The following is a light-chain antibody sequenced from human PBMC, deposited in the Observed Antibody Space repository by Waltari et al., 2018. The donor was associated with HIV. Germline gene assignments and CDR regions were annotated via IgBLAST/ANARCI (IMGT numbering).Light chain of an antibody. CDR1: QRVSSSY. J-gene: IGKJ3*01. Sequence: EIVLPQSPGTLSLSPGERATLSCRASQRVSSSYLAWYQQKPGQAPRLLIYAASSRATGIPDRFSGSGSGTDFTLTISRLEPEDFAVYYWQQYGSSLLFTFGPGTKVDIK. V-gene: IGKV3-20*01. CDR3: QQYGSSLLFT. CDR2: AAS.